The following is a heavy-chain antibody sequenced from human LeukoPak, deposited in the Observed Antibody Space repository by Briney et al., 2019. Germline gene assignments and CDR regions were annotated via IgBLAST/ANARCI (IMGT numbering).Heavy chain of an antibody. CDR2: IWYDGSNK. D-gene: IGHD3-22*01. CDR1: RFSFTSYS. Sequence: TLRLSCAPSRFSFTSYSMRGVRDGPRKGLEWGAGIWYDGSNKYYADSVKGRFTISRDNSKNTLYLQMNSLRAEDTAVYYCARGRYYYDSSGYKYWGQGTLVTVSS. CDR3: ARGRYYYDSSGYKY. J-gene: IGHJ4*02. V-gene: IGHV3-33*01.